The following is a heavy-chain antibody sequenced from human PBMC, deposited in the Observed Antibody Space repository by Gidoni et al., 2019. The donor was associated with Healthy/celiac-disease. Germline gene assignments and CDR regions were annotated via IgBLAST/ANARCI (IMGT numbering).Heavy chain of an antibody. CDR3: ARDSSGWYA. V-gene: IGHV4-61*02. CDR2: IYTSGRT. J-gene: IGHJ4*02. D-gene: IGHD6-19*01. Sequence: QVQLQESGPGLVKPSQPLSLTCTVSCGSISSGSYYWSWIRQPAGKGLEWIGRIYTSGRTNYNPSLKSRVTISVDTSKNQFSLKLRSVTAADTAMYYCARDSSGWYAWGQGTLVTVSS. CDR1: CGSISSGSYY.